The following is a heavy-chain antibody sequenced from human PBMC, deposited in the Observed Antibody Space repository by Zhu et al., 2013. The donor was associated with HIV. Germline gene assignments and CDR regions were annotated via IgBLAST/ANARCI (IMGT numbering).Heavy chain of an antibody. V-gene: IGHV1-2*02. J-gene: IGHJ4*02. CDR1: GYTFIRYG. Sequence: QVQLVQSGGDVRKPGASVKVSCKASGYTFIRYGITWVRQAPGQGLEWLGWISPNNGGTILAQKFQGRVTMTRDTSITTAYMEVSRLRSDDTAVYYCARTRMGAGYWCDHWGQGTLVTVSS. CDR2: ISPNNGGT. CDR3: ARTRMGAGYWCDH. D-gene: IGHD3-9*01.